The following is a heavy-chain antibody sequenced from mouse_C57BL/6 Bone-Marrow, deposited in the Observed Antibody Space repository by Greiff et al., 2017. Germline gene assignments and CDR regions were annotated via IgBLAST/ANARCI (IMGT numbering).Heavy chain of an antibody. V-gene: IGHV8-8*01. J-gene: IGHJ1*03. CDR1: GFSLSTFGMG. Sequence: QVTLKECGPGILQPSQTLSLTCSFPGFSLSTFGMGVGWIRQPSGKGLVGRANLWWDGVTSYNPALKSRHTITKDTSKTQVFLKIANVDTADTATYYCARIITTVVATNWYFDVWGTGTTVTVSS. D-gene: IGHD1-1*01. CDR2: LWWDGVT. CDR3: ARIITTVVATNWYFDV.